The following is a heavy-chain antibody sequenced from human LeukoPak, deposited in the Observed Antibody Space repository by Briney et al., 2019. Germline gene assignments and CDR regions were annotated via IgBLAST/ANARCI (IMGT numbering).Heavy chain of an antibody. Sequence: GASVKVSCKASGYTFTSYDINWVRQATGQGLEWMGWMNPDNGLTGYAQKFQGRVTMTRDTSISTAYMELTSLRADDTAVYYCAKALPNYGFWSGIDSWGQGSLVTVSP. D-gene: IGHD3-3*01. J-gene: IGHJ5*01. CDR2: MNPDNGLT. CDR1: GYTFTSYD. V-gene: IGHV1-8*01. CDR3: AKALPNYGFWSGIDS.